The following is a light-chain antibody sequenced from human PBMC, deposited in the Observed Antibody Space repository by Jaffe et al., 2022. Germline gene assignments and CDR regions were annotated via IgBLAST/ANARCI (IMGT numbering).Light chain of an antibody. J-gene: IGKJ3*01. CDR1: QSVSSSY. CDR3: QHYGSSTGFT. V-gene: IGKV3-20*01. CDR2: GAS. Sequence: EIVLTQSPGTLSLSPGERATLSCRSSQSVSSSYLAWYQQKLGQAPRLLIYGASSRATGIPDRFSGSGSGTDFTLTISRLEPEDFAVYYCQHYGSSTGFTFGPGTKVDIK.